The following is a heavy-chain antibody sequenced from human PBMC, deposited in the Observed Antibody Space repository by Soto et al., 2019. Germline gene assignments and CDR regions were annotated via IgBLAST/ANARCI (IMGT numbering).Heavy chain of an antibody. CDR1: EYTFTSYY. Sequence: QVQLVQSGAEVKKPGASVKVSCRASEYTFTSYYMHWVRQAPGQGLEWMGIINPDGGSTSCAQKFQGRVTVTRDTPTTTVYMELSSLRSEDTAVYYCARVGPYYESSGYYYFDYWGQGTPVTVSS. V-gene: IGHV1-46*01. D-gene: IGHD3-22*01. CDR3: ARVGPYYESSGYYYFDY. CDR2: INPDGGST. J-gene: IGHJ4*02.